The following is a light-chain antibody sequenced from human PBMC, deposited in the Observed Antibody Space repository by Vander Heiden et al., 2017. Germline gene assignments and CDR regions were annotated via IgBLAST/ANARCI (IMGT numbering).Light chain of an antibody. Sequence: DIQMTQSPSSLSASVGDRVTITCRASQSMSRYLNWYQHKPGKAPNLLIYTASSLQSGVPSRFSGSGSGTDFTLTISSLQPEDFATYYCQQSYSSPYTFGQGTKLEIK. CDR3: QQSYSSPYT. V-gene: IGKV1-39*01. CDR1: QSMSRY. CDR2: TAS. J-gene: IGKJ2*01.